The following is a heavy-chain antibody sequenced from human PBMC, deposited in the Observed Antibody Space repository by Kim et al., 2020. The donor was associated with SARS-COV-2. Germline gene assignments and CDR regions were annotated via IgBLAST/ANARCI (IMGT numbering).Heavy chain of an antibody. Sequence: KFQGRVTMTRTTSISTAYMELSSLRSEDTAVYYCARGARDEDYYYYGMDVWGQGTTVTVSS. CDR3: ARGARDEDYYYYGMDV. J-gene: IGHJ6*02. V-gene: IGHV1-8*01.